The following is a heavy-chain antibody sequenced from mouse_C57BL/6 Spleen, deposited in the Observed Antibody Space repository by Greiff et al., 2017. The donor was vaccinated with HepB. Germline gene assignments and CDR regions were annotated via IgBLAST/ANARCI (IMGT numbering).Heavy chain of an antibody. D-gene: IGHD3-1*01. CDR1: GFTFSSYA. CDR3: ARDRGTSGAMDY. Sequence: EVKLEESGGGLVKPGGSLKLSCAASGFTFSSYAMSWVRQTPEKRLEWVATISDGGSYTYYPDNVKGRFTISRDNAKNNLYLQMSHLKSEDTAMYYCARDRGTSGAMDYWGQGTSVTVSS. CDR2: ISDGGSYT. V-gene: IGHV5-4*01. J-gene: IGHJ4*01.